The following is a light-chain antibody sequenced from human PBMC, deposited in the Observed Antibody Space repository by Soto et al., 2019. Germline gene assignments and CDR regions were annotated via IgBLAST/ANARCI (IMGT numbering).Light chain of an antibody. J-gene: IGLJ1*01. CDR3: QYYERSLSGSV. V-gene: IGLV1-40*01. CDR1: NSNIGAGYD. Sequence: QSVLTQPPQLSGAPGQRVTISGTGSNSNIGAGYDVHWYQQLTGTAPTLLIYGNSNRPSRVPDRVSGSKYVTSASLPITGPQAEYVDDYYCQYYERSLSGSVFGNGSKGTVL. CDR2: GNS.